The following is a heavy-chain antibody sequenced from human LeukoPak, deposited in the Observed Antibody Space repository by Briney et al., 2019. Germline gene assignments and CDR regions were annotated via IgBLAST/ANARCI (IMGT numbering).Heavy chain of an antibody. Sequence: GGSLRLSCAASGFTFNRYGMSWVRQAPGKGLEWVSAISGSGGSTYYADSVKGRFTISRDNSKNTLYLQMNSLRAEDTAVYYCAKEASITMIVVVITKFDYWGQGTLVTVSS. J-gene: IGHJ4*02. CDR3: AKEASITMIVVVITKFDY. D-gene: IGHD3-22*01. CDR1: GFTFNRYG. V-gene: IGHV3-23*01. CDR2: ISGSGGST.